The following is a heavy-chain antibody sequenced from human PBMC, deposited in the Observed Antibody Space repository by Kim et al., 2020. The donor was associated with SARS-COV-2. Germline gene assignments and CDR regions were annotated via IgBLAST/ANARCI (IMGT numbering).Heavy chain of an antibody. Sequence: SETLSLTCAVYGGSFSGYYWSWIRQPPGKGLEWIGEINRSGSTNYNPSLKSRVTISVDTSKNQFSLKLTSVTAEDTGVYYFARGLPPGWYSSGWTQARGAFDIWGQGTIVTVSS. V-gene: IGHV4-34*01. D-gene: IGHD6-19*01. CDR2: INRSGST. CDR3: ARGLPPGWYSSGWTQARGAFDI. CDR1: GGSFSGYY. J-gene: IGHJ3*02.